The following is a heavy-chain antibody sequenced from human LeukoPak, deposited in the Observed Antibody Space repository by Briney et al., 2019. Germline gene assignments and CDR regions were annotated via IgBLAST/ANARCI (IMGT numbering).Heavy chain of an antibody. D-gene: IGHD5-12*01. Sequence: PGGSLRLSCAASGFTFSSYWMSWVRQAPGKGLEWVANIKKDGSEKYYVDSVKGRFTISRDNAKTSLYLQMNSLRAEDTAVYYCARSGRGYEDAFDIWGQGTMVTVSS. CDR3: ARSGRGYEDAFDI. J-gene: IGHJ3*02. CDR2: IKKDGSEK. CDR1: GFTFSSYW. V-gene: IGHV3-7*01.